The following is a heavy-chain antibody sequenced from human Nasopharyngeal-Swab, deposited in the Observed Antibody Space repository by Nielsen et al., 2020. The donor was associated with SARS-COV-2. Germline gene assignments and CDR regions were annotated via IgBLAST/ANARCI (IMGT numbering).Heavy chain of an antibody. Sequence: GESLKISCAASGFTFSAYIMNWVRQPPAKGLEWVSIISGSGGSTYYADSVKGRFTISRDNSKNTLYLQMNSLRAEDTAVYYCAKRDDYYESSGLGDWGQGTLVTVSS. CDR2: ISGSGGST. V-gene: IGHV3-23*01. CDR3: AKRDDYYESSGLGD. CDR1: GFTFSAYI. D-gene: IGHD3-22*01. J-gene: IGHJ4*02.